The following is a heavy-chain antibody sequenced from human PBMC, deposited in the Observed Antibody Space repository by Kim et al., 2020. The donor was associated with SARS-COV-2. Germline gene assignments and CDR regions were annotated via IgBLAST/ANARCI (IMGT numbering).Heavy chain of an antibody. D-gene: IGHD5-12*01. CDR1: GGSISSSTYY. CDR2: IYYSGST. Sequence: SETLSLTCTVSGGSISSSTYYWGWIRQPPGKGLEWIGNIYYSGSTYYKPSLKSRVSISVYTSKSQFSLKLSSVTAADTAVYYCARSFSCYDSGHTYRFVPWGQGSLVTVSS. V-gene: IGHV4-39*01. CDR3: ARSFSCYDSGHTYRFVP. J-gene: IGHJ5*02.